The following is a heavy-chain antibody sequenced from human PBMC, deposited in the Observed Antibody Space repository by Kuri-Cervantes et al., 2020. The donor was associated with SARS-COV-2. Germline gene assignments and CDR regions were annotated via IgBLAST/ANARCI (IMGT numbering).Heavy chain of an antibody. J-gene: IGHJ6*02. CDR1: GGSISSYY. D-gene: IGHD2/OR15-2a*01. V-gene: IGHV4-59*01. Sequence: SETLSLTYTVSGGSISSYYWSWIRQPPGKGLEWIGYIYYSGSTNYNPSLKSRVTISVDTSKNQFSLKLSSVTAADTAVYYCARGFYFFSGYYYYGMDVWGQGTTVTVSS. CDR2: IYYSGST. CDR3: ARGFYFFSGYYYYGMDV.